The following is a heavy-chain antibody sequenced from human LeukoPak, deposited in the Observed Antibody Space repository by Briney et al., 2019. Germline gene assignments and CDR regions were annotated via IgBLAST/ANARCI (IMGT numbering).Heavy chain of an antibody. D-gene: IGHD3-3*01. Sequence: SETLSLTCAVYGGSFSGYYWSWIRQPPGKGLEWLGEINHSGSTNYNPSLKSRVTISVDTSKNQFSLKLSSVTAADTAVYYCARVRRGGVVIPTYYGMDVWGQGTTVTVSS. CDR2: INHSGST. J-gene: IGHJ6*02. CDR3: ARVRRGGVVIPTYYGMDV. V-gene: IGHV4-34*01. CDR1: GGSFSGYY.